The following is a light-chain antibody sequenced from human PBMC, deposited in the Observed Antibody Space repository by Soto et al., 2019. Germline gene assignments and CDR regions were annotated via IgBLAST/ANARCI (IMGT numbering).Light chain of an antibody. CDR1: QSVSSSF. V-gene: IGKV3-20*01. J-gene: IGKJ4*01. CDR2: GAS. Sequence: EIVLTQSPGTLSLSLGERATLSCRASQSVSSSFLAWYQQKPGQAPRLLIYGASSRATGIPDRFSGSGSGTDFTLTISRLEPEDFAVYYCQQYDNSPLTFGGGTKVEIK. CDR3: QQYDNSPLT.